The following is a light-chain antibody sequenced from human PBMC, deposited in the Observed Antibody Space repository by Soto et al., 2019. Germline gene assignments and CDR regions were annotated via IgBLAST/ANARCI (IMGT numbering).Light chain of an antibody. CDR1: QSVSSTS. CDR3: HQFGSSPPRT. J-gene: IGKJ1*01. CDR2: AAS. V-gene: IGKV3-20*01. Sequence: EIVLTQSPGTLSLSPGERATLSCRASQSVSSTSLAWYQHKSGQPPRLLIYAASRRATGIPDRFSGSGSGTDFTLTISRLEPDDFAVYYCHQFGSSPPRTFGQGTKVEL.